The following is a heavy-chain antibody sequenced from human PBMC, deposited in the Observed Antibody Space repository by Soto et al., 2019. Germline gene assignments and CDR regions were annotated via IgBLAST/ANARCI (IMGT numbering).Heavy chain of an antibody. CDR3: ARGGYSYGGLFDY. CDR1: GGTFSSYA. V-gene: IGHV1-69*01. CDR2: IIPIFGTA. J-gene: IGHJ4*02. D-gene: IGHD5-18*01. Sequence: QVQLVQSGAEVKKPGASVKVSCKASGGTFSSYAISWVRQAPGQGLEWMGGIIPIFGTANYAQKFQGRFTITADESTSTAYMELSSLSSEDTAVYYCARGGYSYGGLFDYSGQGTLVTVSS.